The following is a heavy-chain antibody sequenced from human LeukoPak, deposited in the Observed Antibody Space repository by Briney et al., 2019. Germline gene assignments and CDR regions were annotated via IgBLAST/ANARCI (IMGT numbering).Heavy chain of an antibody. CDR3: ARVGIDGSSSAWFDP. Sequence: PGGSLRLSCAASGFTVSSNYMNWVRQAPGKGLEWVSGINWNGGGTGYADSVKGRFTISRDNAKNSLYLQMNSLRAVDTALYYCARVGIDGSSSAWFDPWGQGTLVTVSS. V-gene: IGHV3-20*04. J-gene: IGHJ5*02. CDR1: GFTVSSNY. D-gene: IGHD6-6*01. CDR2: INWNGGGT.